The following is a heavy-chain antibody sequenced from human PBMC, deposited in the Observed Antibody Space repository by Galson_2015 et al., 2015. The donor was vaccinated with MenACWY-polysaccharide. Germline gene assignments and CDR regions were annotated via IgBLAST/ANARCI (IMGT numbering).Heavy chain of an antibody. J-gene: IGHJ4*01. D-gene: IGHD3-10*01. Sequence: SLRLSCAASGFTFSSYWMHWVRQAPGKGLVWVSHINTDGSGTSYADSVKGRFTISRDDAKNTVYLQMNSLRAEDTAVYYCARGGVAAGADYWGQGTLVTVSS. V-gene: IGHV3-74*01. CDR2: INTDGSGT. CDR3: ARGGVAAGADY. CDR1: GFTFSSYW.